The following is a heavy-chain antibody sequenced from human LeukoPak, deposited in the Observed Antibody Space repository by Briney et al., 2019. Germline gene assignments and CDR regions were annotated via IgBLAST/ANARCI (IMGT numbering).Heavy chain of an antibody. CDR3: ARVLAAYSSSWYPYYYGMDV. CDR2: INPSGGST. CDR1: GYTFTSYD. J-gene: IGHJ6*02. V-gene: IGHV1-46*01. D-gene: IGHD6-13*01. Sequence: GASVKVSCKASGYTFTSYDINWVRQAPGQGLEWMGIINPSGGSTSYAQKFQGRVTMTRDTSTSTVYMELSSLRSEDTAVYYCARVLAAYSSSWYPYYYGMDVWGQGTTVTVSS.